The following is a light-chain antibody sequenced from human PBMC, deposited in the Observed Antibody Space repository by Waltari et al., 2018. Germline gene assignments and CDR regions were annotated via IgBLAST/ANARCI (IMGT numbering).Light chain of an antibody. CDR3: QQSDGFPRT. CDR2: LAS. CDR1: QVINNW. Sequence: DIQMTQSPSSVSASVGDTITITCRASQVINNWLAWYQHKPGRAPKLLIYLASNLQIGVPARFSGSGSGTDFTLTISNLQPEDFATYYCQQSDGFPRTFGGGTKVENK. V-gene: IGKV1D-12*01. J-gene: IGKJ4*01.